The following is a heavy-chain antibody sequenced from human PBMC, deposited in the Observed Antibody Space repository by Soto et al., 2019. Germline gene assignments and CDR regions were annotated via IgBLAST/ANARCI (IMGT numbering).Heavy chain of an antibody. Sequence: EVHLLESGGGLVQLGGSLRLSCAASGFTFSNYAMSWVRQAPGKGLEWVSAISDSGGSTYYADSVKGRFIISRDNSKGTLYLQMTSLSAEDTAVYYCAARYCTGGNCYHATDYWGQGTLVTVSS. J-gene: IGHJ4*02. V-gene: IGHV3-23*01. CDR1: GFTFSNYA. D-gene: IGHD2-8*02. CDR2: ISDSGGST. CDR3: AARYCTGGNCYHATDY.